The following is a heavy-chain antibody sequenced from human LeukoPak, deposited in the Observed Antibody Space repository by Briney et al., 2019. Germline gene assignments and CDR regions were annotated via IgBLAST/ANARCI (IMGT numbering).Heavy chain of an antibody. D-gene: IGHD3-3*01. CDR1: GYTFTGYY. CDR2: INPNSGGT. Sequence: ASVKVSCKASGYTFTGYYMHWVRQAPGQGLEWMGWINPNSGGTNYAQKFQGRVTMTRDTSISTAYMELSRLRSDDTAVYYCARVGFLEWSYTYGMDVWGQGTTVTVSS. J-gene: IGHJ6*02. V-gene: IGHV1-2*02. CDR3: ARVGFLEWSYTYGMDV.